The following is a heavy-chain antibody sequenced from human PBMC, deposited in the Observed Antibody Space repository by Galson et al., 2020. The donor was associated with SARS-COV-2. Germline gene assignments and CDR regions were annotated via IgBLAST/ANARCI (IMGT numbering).Heavy chain of an antibody. Sequence: GSLRLSCAASGFTFSSYGMHWVRQAPGKGLEWVAVIWYDGSNKYYADSVKGRFTISRDNSKNTLYLQMNSLRAEDTAVYYCAREGDCTNGVCYGMDVWGQGTTVTVSS. V-gene: IGHV3-33*01. CDR2: IWYDGSNK. CDR3: AREGDCTNGVCYGMDV. CDR1: GFTFSSYG. J-gene: IGHJ6*02. D-gene: IGHD2-8*01.